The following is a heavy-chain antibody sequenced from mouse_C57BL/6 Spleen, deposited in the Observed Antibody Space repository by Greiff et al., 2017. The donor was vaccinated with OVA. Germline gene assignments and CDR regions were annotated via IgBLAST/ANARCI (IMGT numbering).Heavy chain of an antibody. CDR1: GFTFTDYY. CDR3: ARYTTGPWYFDV. Sequence: EVMLVESGGGLVQPGGSLSLSCAASGFTFTDYYMSWVRQPPGKALEWLGFIRNKANGYTTEYSASVKGRLTISRDNSQSILYLQMNALRAEDSAAYYCARYTTGPWYFDVWGTGTTVTVSS. CDR2: IRNKANGYTT. V-gene: IGHV7-3*01. J-gene: IGHJ1*03. D-gene: IGHD4-1*02.